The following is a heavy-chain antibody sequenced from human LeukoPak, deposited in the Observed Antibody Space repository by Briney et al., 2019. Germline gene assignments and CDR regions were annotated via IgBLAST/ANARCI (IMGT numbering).Heavy chain of an antibody. CDR3: ASIGYSKNWFDP. V-gene: IGHV1-46*01. CDR2: IYPSGVST. J-gene: IGHJ5*02. CDR1: GYTFTSYY. Sequence: ASVKVSCKASGYTFTSYYMHWVRQAPAQGLEWMGIIYPSGVSTSYAQKFQGRVTMTRDTSTSTVYMELSSLRSEDTAVYYCASIGYSKNWFDPWGQGTLVTVSS. D-gene: IGHD1-26*01.